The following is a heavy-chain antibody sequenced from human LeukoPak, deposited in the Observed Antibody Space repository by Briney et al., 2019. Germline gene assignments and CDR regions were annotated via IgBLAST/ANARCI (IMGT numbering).Heavy chain of an antibody. Sequence: GGSLRLSCAASGFTFSSYAMSWVRQAPGKGLEWVSVIYGGGSTYYADSVKGRFTISRDTSKNTLYLQMNSLRAEDTAVYYCAREPQGTRFDPWGQGTLVTVSS. V-gene: IGHV3-66*01. D-gene: IGHD1-1*01. CDR2: IYGGGST. CDR1: GFTFSSYA. J-gene: IGHJ5*02. CDR3: AREPQGTRFDP.